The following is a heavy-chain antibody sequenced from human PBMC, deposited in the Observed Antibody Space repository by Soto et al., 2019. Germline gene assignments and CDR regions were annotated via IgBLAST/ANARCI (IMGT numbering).Heavy chain of an antibody. J-gene: IGHJ3*02. Sequence: GASVKVSCKASGYTCTGYYMHWVRQAPGQGLEWMGWINPNSGGTNYAQKFQGWVTMTRDTSISTAYMELSRLRSDDTAVYYCARLAYYSSTSCYGGHAFDIWGQGTMVTVSS. V-gene: IGHV1-2*04. CDR1: GYTCTGYY. CDR2: INPNSGGT. D-gene: IGHD2-2*01. CDR3: ARLAYYSSTSCYGGHAFDI.